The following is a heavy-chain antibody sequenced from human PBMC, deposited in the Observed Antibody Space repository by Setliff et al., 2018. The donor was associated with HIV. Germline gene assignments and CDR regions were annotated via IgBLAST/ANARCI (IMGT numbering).Heavy chain of an antibody. V-gene: IGHV4-4*07. D-gene: IGHD6-19*01. CDR2: IYTSGIT. J-gene: IGHJ4*02. CDR1: GASTNAYF. Sequence: SETLSLTCNVSGASTNAYFLSWVRHPAGKGLEWIGHIYTSGITNHNPSLKSRVTMSLDTSMEQFSLRLRSVTAADTAIYYGAREPSPSQWQPVYFDVWGRGIRVTVSS. CDR3: AREPSPSQWQPVYFDV.